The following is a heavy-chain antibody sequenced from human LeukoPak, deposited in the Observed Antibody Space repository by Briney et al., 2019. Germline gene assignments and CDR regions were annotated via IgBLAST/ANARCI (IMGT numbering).Heavy chain of an antibody. CDR2: ISSDGSNT. CDR3: ASRDFGSSSFDY. CDR1: GFTFSSNW. V-gene: IGHV3-74*01. Sequence: PGGSLRLSCAASGFTFSSNWMHWVRQAPGKGLVWVSRISSDGSNTNYADSVKGRFTISRDNAKNTLYLQMDSLTAEDTAVYYCASRDFGSSSFDYWGQGTLVTVSS. D-gene: IGHD6-6*01. J-gene: IGHJ4*02.